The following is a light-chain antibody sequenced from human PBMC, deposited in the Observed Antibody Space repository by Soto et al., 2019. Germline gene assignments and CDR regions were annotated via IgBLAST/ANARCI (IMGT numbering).Light chain of an antibody. Sequence: EIVMTQSPATLSVSPGETATLSCRASQGIGSTLAWYQHKPGQTPRLLIYDTSTRATGVPARFSGSRSGTEFTLTISSLEPEDFAVYYCQQRSNWPLTFGGGTKVDIK. J-gene: IGKJ4*01. V-gene: IGKV3D-11*01. CDR3: QQRSNWPLT. CDR2: DTS. CDR1: QGIGST.